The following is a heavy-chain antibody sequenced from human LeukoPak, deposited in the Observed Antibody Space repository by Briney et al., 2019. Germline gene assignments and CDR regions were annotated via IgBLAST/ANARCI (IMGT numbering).Heavy chain of an antibody. CDR1: GFTFDDYA. Sequence: GGSLRLSCAASGFTFDDYAMHWVRQAPGKGLEWVSGISWNSGSIGYADSVKGRFTISRDNAKNSLYLLMNSLRAEDTALYYCAKDESSFVAASTGTFDYWGQGTLVTVSS. CDR3: AKDESSFVAASTGTFDY. D-gene: IGHD1-1*01. J-gene: IGHJ4*02. CDR2: ISWNSGSI. V-gene: IGHV3-9*01.